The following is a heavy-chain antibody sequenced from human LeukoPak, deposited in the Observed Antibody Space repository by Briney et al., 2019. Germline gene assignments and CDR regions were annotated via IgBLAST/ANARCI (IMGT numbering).Heavy chain of an antibody. CDR3: ATSRHYYDSSGYKYYYFDY. CDR2: FDPEDGET. Sequence: GASVKVSCKVSGYTLTELSMHWVRQAPGKGLEWMGGFDPEDGETIYAQKFQGRVIMTEDTSTDTAYMELSSLRSEDTAVYYCATSRHYYDSSGYKYYYFDYWGQGTLVTVSS. D-gene: IGHD3-22*01. J-gene: IGHJ4*02. CDR1: GYTLTELS. V-gene: IGHV1-24*01.